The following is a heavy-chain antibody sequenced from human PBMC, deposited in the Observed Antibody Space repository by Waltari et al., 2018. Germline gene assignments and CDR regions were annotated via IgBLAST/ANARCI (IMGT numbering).Heavy chain of an antibody. J-gene: IGHJ5*02. V-gene: IGHV4-39*07. D-gene: IGHD4-17*01. CDR1: GGSISSSSYY. CDR3: ARRSTEGRGNWFDP. Sequence: QLQLQESGPGLVKPSETLSLTCTVSGGSISSSSYYWGWIRQPPGKGLEWIGGIYYSGSTYYTPSLKSRVTISVDTSKNQFSLKLSSVTAADTAVYYCARRSTEGRGNWFDPWGQGTLVTVSS. CDR2: IYYSGST.